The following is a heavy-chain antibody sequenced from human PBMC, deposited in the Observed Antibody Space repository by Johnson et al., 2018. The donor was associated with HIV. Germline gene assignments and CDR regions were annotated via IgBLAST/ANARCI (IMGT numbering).Heavy chain of an antibody. J-gene: IGHJ3*02. V-gene: IGHV3-30*04. Sequence: VLLLESGGGVVQPGRSLRLSCAASGFTFSSYAMHWVRQAPGKGLEWVAVISYDGSNKYYADSVKGRFTISRDNSKNTLYLQMNSLRAEDTAVYYCASALCTWGAFDIWGQGTMVTVSS. D-gene: IGHD2-8*01. CDR1: GFTFSSYA. CDR3: ASALCTWGAFDI. CDR2: ISYDGSNK.